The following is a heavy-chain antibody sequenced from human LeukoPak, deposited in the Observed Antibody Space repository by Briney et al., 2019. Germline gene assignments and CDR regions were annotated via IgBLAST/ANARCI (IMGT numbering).Heavy chain of an antibody. CDR2: IYYSGST. CDR1: GGSISSSSYY. CDR3: ARVTGYMTEDYFDY. Sequence: SETLSLTCTVSGGSISSSSYYWGWIRQPPGKGLEWIGSIYYSGSTYYNPSLKSRATISVDTSKNQFSLKLSSVTAADTAVYYCARVTGYMTEDYFDYWGQGTLITVSS. J-gene: IGHJ4*02. V-gene: IGHV4-39*07. D-gene: IGHD6-13*01.